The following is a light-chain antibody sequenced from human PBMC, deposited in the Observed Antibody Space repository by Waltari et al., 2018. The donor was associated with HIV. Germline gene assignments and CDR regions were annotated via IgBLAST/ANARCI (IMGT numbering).Light chain of an antibody. CDR1: SSNIGINY. Sequence: QSVLTQPPSASGTPGQRVTISCSGSSSNIGINYIYWYQQLPGTAPKLLIFRNYQRPSGVPDRFSGSKSGTSASLAISGLRSEDEADYYCAAWDDSLSGVVFGEGTKLTVL. CDR2: RNY. CDR3: AAWDDSLSGVV. J-gene: IGLJ3*02. V-gene: IGLV1-47*01.